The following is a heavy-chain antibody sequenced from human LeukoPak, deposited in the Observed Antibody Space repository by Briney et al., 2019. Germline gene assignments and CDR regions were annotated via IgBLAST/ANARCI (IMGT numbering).Heavy chain of an antibody. CDR2: ISSSGSTI. Sequence: PGGSLRLSCAASGFTFSSYEMNWVRQAPGKGLEWVSYISSSGSTIYYADSVKGRFTISRDNAKNSLYLQMNSLRAEDKAVYYCARDLGYYDSSGYYYGSSYYYYYYGMDVWGQGTTVTVSS. CDR1: GFTFSSYE. CDR3: ARDLGYYDSSGYYYGSSYYYYYYGMDV. J-gene: IGHJ6*02. D-gene: IGHD3-22*01. V-gene: IGHV3-48*03.